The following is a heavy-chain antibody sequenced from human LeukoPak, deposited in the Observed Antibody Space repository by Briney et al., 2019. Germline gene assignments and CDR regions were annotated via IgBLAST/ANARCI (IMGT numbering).Heavy chain of an antibody. CDR3: ARDGVIAAAGTPRWFDP. Sequence: GGSLRLSCAASGFTFSSYSMNWVRQAPGKGLEWVSSISSSSSYIYYADSVKGRFTISRDNAKNSLYLQMNSLRAEDTAVYYCARDGVIAAAGTPRWFDPWGQGTLVTVSS. V-gene: IGHV3-21*01. J-gene: IGHJ5*02. D-gene: IGHD6-13*01. CDR2: ISSSSSYI. CDR1: GFTFSSYS.